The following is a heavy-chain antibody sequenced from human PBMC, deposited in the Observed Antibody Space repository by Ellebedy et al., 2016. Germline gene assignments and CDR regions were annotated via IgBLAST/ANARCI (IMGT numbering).Heavy chain of an antibody. CDR1: GGSIGSYY. Sequence: SETLSLXXNVSGGSIGSYYWHWIRQPPGERLEWIGYIYYSGSTDYNPSLTNRVTISVDTSKNQVSLKLNSVTAADTAVYYCARELSPWGQGTLVTVSS. J-gene: IGHJ5*02. V-gene: IGHV4-59*01. CDR2: IYYSGST. CDR3: ARELSP.